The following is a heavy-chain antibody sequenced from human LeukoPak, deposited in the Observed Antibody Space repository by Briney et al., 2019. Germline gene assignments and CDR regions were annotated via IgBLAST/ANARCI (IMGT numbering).Heavy chain of an antibody. CDR2: TYYRSKWYD. CDR3: ARGADYVGMDV. Sequence: SQTLSLTCAISGDSVSSNSAAWNWFRQSPSRGLEWLGRTYYRSKWYDEYAVSVKSRITVNPDTSKNQFSLQLSSVTSEDTAVYYCARGADYVGMDVWGQGTTVTVYS. J-gene: IGHJ6*02. CDR1: GDSVSSNSAA. V-gene: IGHV6-1*01. D-gene: IGHD3-16*01.